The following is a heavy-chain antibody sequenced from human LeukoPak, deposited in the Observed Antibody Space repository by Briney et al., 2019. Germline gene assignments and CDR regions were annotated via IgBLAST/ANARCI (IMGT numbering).Heavy chain of an antibody. D-gene: IGHD3-22*01. V-gene: IGHV3-30*04. Sequence: PGGSLRLSCAASGFTFSSYAMHWVRQAPGKGLEWGAVISYDGSNKYYADSVKGRFTISRDNSKNTLYLQMNSLRAEDTAVYYCARDLARRITMIVGAFDIWGQGTMVTVSS. CDR1: GFTFSSYA. CDR2: ISYDGSNK. J-gene: IGHJ3*02. CDR3: ARDLARRITMIVGAFDI.